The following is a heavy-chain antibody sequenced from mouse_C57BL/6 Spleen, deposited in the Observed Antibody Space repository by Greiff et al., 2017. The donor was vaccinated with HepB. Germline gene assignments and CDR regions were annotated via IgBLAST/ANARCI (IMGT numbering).Heavy chain of an antibody. CDR3: ARRGYGSFYAMDY. CDR1: GYTFTSYW. V-gene: IGHV1-69*01. CDR2: IDPSDSYT. D-gene: IGHD1-1*01. Sequence: QVQLQQPGAELVMPGASVKLSCKASGYTFTSYWMHWVKQRPGQGLEWIGEIDPSDSYTNYNQKFKGKSTLTVDKSSSTAYMQLSSLTSEDSAVYNCARRGYGSFYAMDYWGQGTSVTVSS. J-gene: IGHJ4*01.